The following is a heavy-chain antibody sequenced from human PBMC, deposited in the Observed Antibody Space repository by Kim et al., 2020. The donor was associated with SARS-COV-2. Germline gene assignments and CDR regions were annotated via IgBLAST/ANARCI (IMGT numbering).Heavy chain of an antibody. CDR1: GGSISSSSYY. V-gene: IGHV4-39*01. CDR3: ARHISPYCSGGSCYSRFDP. D-gene: IGHD2-15*01. CDR2: IYYSGST. J-gene: IGHJ5*02. Sequence: SETLSLTCTVSGGSISSSSYYWGWIHQPPGKGLEWIGSIYYSGSTYYNPSLKSRVTISVDTSKNQFSLKLSSVTAADTAVYYCARHISPYCSGGSCYSRFDPWGQGTLVTVSS.